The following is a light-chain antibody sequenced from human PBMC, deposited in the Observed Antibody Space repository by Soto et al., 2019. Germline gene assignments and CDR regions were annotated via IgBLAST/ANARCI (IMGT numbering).Light chain of an antibody. CDR3: YQYGSTPPT. Sequence: ERVMTQSPATLSVSPWERATLSCRASQRVTNSQLAWFRQKPGQAPRLLSWGVANRATGIPDSFSGRGSGTDFTLTISRLEPEDFVVFYCYQYGSTPPTCGQGTKVDIK. J-gene: IGKJ1*01. CDR2: GVA. CDR1: QRVTNSQ. V-gene: IGKV3-20*01.